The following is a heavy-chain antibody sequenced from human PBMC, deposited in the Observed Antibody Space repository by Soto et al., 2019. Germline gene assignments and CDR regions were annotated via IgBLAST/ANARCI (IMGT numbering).Heavy chain of an antibody. J-gene: IGHJ3*02. CDR2: IIPIFGTA. CDR3: ASVAGAYCGGDCYLNAFDI. CDR1: GGTFSSYA. Sequence: QVQLVQSGAEVKKPGSSVKVSCKASGGTFSSYAISWVRQAPGQGLEWMGGIIPIFGTANYAQKFQGRVTITADESTSTAYMELSSLRSEDTAVYYCASVAGAYCGGDCYLNAFDIWGQGTMVTVSS. V-gene: IGHV1-69*01. D-gene: IGHD2-21*02.